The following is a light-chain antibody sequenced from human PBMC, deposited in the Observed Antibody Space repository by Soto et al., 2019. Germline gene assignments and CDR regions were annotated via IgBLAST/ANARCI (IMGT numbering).Light chain of an antibody. J-gene: IGLJ2*01. V-gene: IGLV2-14*01. CDR2: EVS. CDR3: TSYTSSSTVV. Sequence: QSALTQPAPVSGSPGQSITISCTGTGSDVGGYNYVSWYQQHLGKAPKLMIYEVSNRPSGVSNRFSGAKSGNTASLTISGLQAEDEADYYCTSYTSSSTVVFGGGTKVTVL. CDR1: GSDVGGYNY.